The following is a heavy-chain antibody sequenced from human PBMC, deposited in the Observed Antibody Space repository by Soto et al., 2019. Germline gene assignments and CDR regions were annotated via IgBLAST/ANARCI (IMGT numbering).Heavy chain of an antibody. Sequence: ASVKVSCKVSGYTLTELSMHWVRQAPGKGLEWMGGFDPEDGETIYAQKFQGRVTMTEDTSTDTAYMELSSLRSEDTAVYYCATGRITMVRGASGYWGGMDVWGQGTTVTVSS. CDR2: FDPEDGET. D-gene: IGHD3-10*01. J-gene: IGHJ6*02. CDR1: GYTLTELS. V-gene: IGHV1-24*01. CDR3: ATGRITMVRGASGYWGGMDV.